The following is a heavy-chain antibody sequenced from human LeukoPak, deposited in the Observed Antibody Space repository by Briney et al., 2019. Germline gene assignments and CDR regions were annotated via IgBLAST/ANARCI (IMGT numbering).Heavy chain of an antibody. CDR2: ISGSGGST. V-gene: IGHV3-23*01. CDR3: AKDIRIRVWGEKVDLLFDY. D-gene: IGHD1-26*01. Sequence: PGGSLRLSCAASGFTFSSYAMSWVRQAPGKGLEWVSAISGSGGSTYYADSVKGRFTISRDNSKNTLYLQMNSLRAEDTAVYYCAKDIRIRVWGEKVDLLFDYWGQGTLVTVSS. J-gene: IGHJ4*02. CDR1: GFTFSSYA.